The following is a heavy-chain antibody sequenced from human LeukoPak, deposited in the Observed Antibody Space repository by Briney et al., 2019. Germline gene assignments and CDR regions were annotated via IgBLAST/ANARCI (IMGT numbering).Heavy chain of an antibody. CDR1: GFTFSSYA. J-gene: IGHJ4*02. CDR3: AKDSGSSVYYFDY. D-gene: IGHD1-26*01. Sequence: GGSLRLSCAASGFTFSSYAMSWVRQAPGKGLEWVSSISSSSSYIYYADSVKGRLTISRDNAKNTLYLQMNSLRAEDTAVYYCAKDSGSSVYYFDYWGQGTLVTVSS. CDR2: ISSSSSYI. V-gene: IGHV3-21*01.